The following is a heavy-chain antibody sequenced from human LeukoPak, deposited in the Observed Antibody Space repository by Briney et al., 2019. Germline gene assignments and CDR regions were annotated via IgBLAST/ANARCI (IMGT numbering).Heavy chain of an antibody. V-gene: IGHV3-23*01. CDR3: GRDPNGDYVGAFEF. D-gene: IGHD4-17*01. CDR1: GFTFATYA. Sequence: GGTLRLSCVASGFTFATYAMTWVRLTPGKGLEWIGSIGGSGTYVHYGVSVRSRFTISRDNSKDTLYLQLNTLRTEDTAVYYCGRDPNGDYVGAFEFWGQGTLVSVSS. CDR2: IGGSGTYV. J-gene: IGHJ3*01.